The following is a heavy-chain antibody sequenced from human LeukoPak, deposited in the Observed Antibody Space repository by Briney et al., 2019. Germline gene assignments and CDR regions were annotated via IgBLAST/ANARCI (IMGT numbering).Heavy chain of an antibody. CDR3: ARLLYSSSWYGSNGMDV. CDR2: IYYSGST. CDR1: GGSISSYY. D-gene: IGHD6-13*01. J-gene: IGHJ6*02. Sequence: SETLSLTCTVTGGSISSYYWSWIRQPPGKGLEWIGYIYYSGSTNYNPSLKSRVTISVDTSKNQFSLKLSSVTAADTAVYYCARLLYSSSWYGSNGMDVWGQGTTVTVSS. V-gene: IGHV4-59*08.